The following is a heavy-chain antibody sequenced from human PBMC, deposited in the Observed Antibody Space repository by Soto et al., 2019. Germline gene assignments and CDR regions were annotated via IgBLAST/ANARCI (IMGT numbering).Heavy chain of an antibody. CDR3: ARDHSIYGDYAVKGLRD. D-gene: IGHD4-17*01. CDR1: EGTFSNYA. CDR2: IIPLFGTT. Sequence: QVQLVQSGAEVKKPGSSVKVSCKASEGTFSNYAISWVRQAPGQGLEWMGGIIPLFGTTNYAQKFQGRVTITADESTTTAYMELISLTSEDTAVYFCARDHSIYGDYAVKGLRDWGQGGLVTVSS. V-gene: IGHV1-69*01. J-gene: IGHJ4*02.